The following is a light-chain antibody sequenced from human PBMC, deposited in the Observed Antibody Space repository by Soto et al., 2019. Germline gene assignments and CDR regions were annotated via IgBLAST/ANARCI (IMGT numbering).Light chain of an antibody. CDR3: QQYNSYSAYT. V-gene: IGKV1-5*03. J-gene: IGKJ2*01. CDR2: KAS. Sequence: DIQMTQSPSTLSASVGDRVTITCRASQSISSWLAWYQQKPGKAPKLVIYKASSLESGVPSRFSGSGSGTGFTLTISSLQPDDFATYYCQQYNSYSAYTFGQGTKLEIK. CDR1: QSISSW.